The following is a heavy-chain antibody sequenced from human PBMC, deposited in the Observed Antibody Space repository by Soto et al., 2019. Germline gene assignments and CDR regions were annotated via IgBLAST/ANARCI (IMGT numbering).Heavy chain of an antibody. CDR2: ISGSGGST. J-gene: IGHJ4*02. V-gene: IGHV3-23*01. D-gene: IGHD3-22*01. CDR1: GFTVSRNY. Sequence: PGGSLRLSCGASGFTVSRNYMSWVRQAPGKGLEWVSAISGSGGSTYYADSVKGRFTISRDNSKNTLYLQMNSLRAEDTAVYYCAKDERPTYYYDSSGYYYATLFDYWGQGTLVTVSS. CDR3: AKDERPTYYYDSSGYYYATLFDY.